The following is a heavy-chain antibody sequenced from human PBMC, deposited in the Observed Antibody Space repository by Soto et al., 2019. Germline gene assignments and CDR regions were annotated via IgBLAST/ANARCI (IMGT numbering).Heavy chain of an antibody. J-gene: IGHJ5*02. Sequence: ASVKVSCKVSGYTLTELSMHWVRQAPGIGLEWMGGFDPEDGETIYAQKFQGRVTMTEDTSTDTAYMELSSLRSEDTAVYYCATAELRPPPHTWFDPWGQGTLVTVSS. CDR2: FDPEDGET. D-gene: IGHD1-1*01. V-gene: IGHV1-24*01. CDR1: GYTLTELS. CDR3: ATAELRPPPHTWFDP.